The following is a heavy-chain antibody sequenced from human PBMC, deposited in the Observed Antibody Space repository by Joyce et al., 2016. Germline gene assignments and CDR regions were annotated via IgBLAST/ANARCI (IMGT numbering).Heavy chain of an antibody. CDR1: GLTLSNYG. Sequence: QVQLVESGGGVVQPGRSLSLSCAASGLTLSNYGVHWVRQAPGKGLEWVAVISYDGIYKYYADSVKGRFNISRDNSKNTVFLEMNSLRTEDTAVYYCAKILTATYSSGWFLDYWGQGTLVTVSS. V-gene: IGHV3-30*18. CDR3: AKILTATYSSGWFLDY. J-gene: IGHJ4*02. CDR2: ISYDGIYK. D-gene: IGHD6-25*01.